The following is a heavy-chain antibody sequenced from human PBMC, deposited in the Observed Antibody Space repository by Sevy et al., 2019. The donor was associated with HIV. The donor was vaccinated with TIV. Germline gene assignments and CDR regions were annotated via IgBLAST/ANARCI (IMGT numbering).Heavy chain of an antibody. J-gene: IGHJ4*02. CDR2: IWYDGINR. CDR1: GFTFSNYG. CDR3: ARDNLLPIMVSMVRGALSYYYDY. D-gene: IGHD3-10*01. V-gene: IGHV3-33*01. Sequence: LSLTCAASGFTFSNYGMHWVRQAPGKGLEWVAVIWYDGINRYYADSVKGRFTISRDNSKNTLYLQMNSLRAEDTAVYYCARDNLLPIMVSMVRGALSYYYDYWGQGTLVTVSS.